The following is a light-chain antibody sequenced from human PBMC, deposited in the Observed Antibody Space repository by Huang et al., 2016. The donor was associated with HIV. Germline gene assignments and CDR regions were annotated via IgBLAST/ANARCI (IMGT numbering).Light chain of an antibody. CDR2: AAS. J-gene: IGKJ5*01. CDR3: QQYGSSPPNT. Sequence: EIVLTQSPGTLSLSPGESATLSCRASQSVGSTYLAWYQQKPCQAPRLLIYAASSRATGIPDRFSGSGSGTDFTLFISRLEPEDFAIYYCQQYGSSPPNTFGQGTRLEIE. CDR1: QSVGSTY. V-gene: IGKV3-20*01.